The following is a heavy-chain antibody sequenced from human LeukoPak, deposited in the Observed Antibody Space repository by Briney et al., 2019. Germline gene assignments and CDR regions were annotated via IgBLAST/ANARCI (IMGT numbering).Heavy chain of an antibody. J-gene: IGHJ4*02. D-gene: IGHD3-10*01. CDR3: ARGRGVGDY. V-gene: IGHV4-34*01. CDR2: INHSGST. Sequence: PSETLSLTCAVYGGSFSGYYWSWIRQPPGKGLEWIGEINHSGSTNYNPSLKSRVTISVDTSKNQFSLKLSSVTAVDTAVYYCARGRGVGDYWGQGTLVTVSS. CDR1: GGSFSGYY.